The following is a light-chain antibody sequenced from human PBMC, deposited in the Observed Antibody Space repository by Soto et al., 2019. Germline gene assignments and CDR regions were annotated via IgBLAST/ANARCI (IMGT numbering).Light chain of an antibody. CDR1: RGIKSN. J-gene: IGKJ5*01. V-gene: IGKV3-15*01. CDR3: QQYNNWPPIT. Sequence: EIVMAQSPGTLSFSPGERATLSCRVSRGIKSNLAWYQQRSGQAPRLLIYDAATRATGVPPRFSGSGSGTEFTLTISSLQSEDFAVYYCQQYNNWPPITFGQGTRLEIK. CDR2: DAA.